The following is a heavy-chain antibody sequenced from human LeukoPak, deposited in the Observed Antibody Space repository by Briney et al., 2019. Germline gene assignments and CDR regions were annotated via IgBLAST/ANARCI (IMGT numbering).Heavy chain of an antibody. D-gene: IGHD4-17*01. Sequence: GRSLRLSCAASGFTFSSYSMNWVRQAPGKGLEWVSSISSSSSYIYYADSVKGRFTISRDNAKNSLYLQMNSLRAEDTAVYYCARDGALLPGDPLDYWGQGTLVAVSS. CDR2: ISSSSSYI. CDR1: GFTFSSYS. V-gene: IGHV3-21*01. CDR3: ARDGALLPGDPLDY. J-gene: IGHJ4*02.